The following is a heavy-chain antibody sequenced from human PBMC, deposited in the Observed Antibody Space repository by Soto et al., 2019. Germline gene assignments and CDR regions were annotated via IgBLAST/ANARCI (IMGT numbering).Heavy chain of an antibody. D-gene: IGHD6-19*01. V-gene: IGHV4-59*01. J-gene: IGHJ4*02. CDR1: GGSISSYY. CDR3: ASLRRAVGLDY. Sequence: SETLSLTCTVSGGSISSYYWSWIRQPPGKGLEWIGYIYYSGSTNYNPSLKSRVTISVDTSKNQFSLKLSSVTAAATAVYYCASLRRAVGLDYWGQGTLVTVSS. CDR2: IYYSGST.